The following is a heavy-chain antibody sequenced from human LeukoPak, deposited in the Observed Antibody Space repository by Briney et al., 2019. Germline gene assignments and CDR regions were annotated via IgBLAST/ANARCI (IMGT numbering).Heavy chain of an antibody. CDR1: GGSISSYY. CDR3: ARDVGYCSGGSCYSMAY. CDR2: IYYSGST. Sequence: PSETLSLTCTVSGGSISSYYWSWIRQPPGKGLEWIGYIYYSGSTNYNPSLRSRVTISVDTSKNHFSLKLSSVTAADTAVYYCARDVGYCSGGSCYSMAYWGQGTLVTVSS. J-gene: IGHJ4*02. D-gene: IGHD2-15*01. V-gene: IGHV4-59*01.